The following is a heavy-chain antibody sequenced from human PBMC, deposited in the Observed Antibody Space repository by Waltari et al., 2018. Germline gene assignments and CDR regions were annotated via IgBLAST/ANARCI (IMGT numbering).Heavy chain of an antibody. CDR1: GDSISNNNYY. D-gene: IGHD5-18*01. J-gene: IGHJ4*02. CDR2: LHYIGDT. V-gene: IGHV4-39*07. CDR3: AREAGYGVGDY. Sequence: QLQLQESGPGLVKPSETLSLTCTASGDSISNNNYYWGWIRQPQGTGLEWIGSLHYIGDTYYSSSLNSRVTISVDTSKNQFSLKLSSVTAADTAVYYCAREAGYGVGDYWGQGTLVTVSS.